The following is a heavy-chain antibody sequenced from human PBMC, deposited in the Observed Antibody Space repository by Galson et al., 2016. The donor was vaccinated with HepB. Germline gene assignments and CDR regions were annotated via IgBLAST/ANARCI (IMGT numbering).Heavy chain of an antibody. CDR2: IFHTGVT. Sequence: SETLSLTCDVFGGSVRSGYWWAWVRQPPGKGLEYIGEIFHTGVTHYNPSLVSRVSISVDRSKNQFFLNFTSVSAADTAVFYCASGAKRKGFEYWGQGILVTVSS. D-gene: IGHD3-16*01. CDR3: ASGAKRKGFEY. J-gene: IGHJ4*02. V-gene: IGHV4-4*02. CDR1: GGSVRSGYW.